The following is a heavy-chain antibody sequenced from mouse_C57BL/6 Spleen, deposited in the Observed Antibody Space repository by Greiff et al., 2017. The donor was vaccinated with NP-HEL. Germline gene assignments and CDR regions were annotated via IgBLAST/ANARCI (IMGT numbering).Heavy chain of an antibody. CDR1: GYTFTSYW. CDR3: ASPFYYGSSFNAMDY. CDR2: INPSNGGT. V-gene: IGHV1-53*01. J-gene: IGHJ4*01. Sequence: QVQLQQPGTELVKPGASVKLSFKASGYTFTSYWMHWVKQRPGQGLEWIGNINPSNGGTNYNEKFKSKATLTVDKSSSTAYMQLSSLTSEDSAVYYCASPFYYGSSFNAMDYWGQGTSVTVSS. D-gene: IGHD1-1*01.